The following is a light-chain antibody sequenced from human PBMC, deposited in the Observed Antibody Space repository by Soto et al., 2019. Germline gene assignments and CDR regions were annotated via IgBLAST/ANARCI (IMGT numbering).Light chain of an antibody. Sequence: QSVLTQPPSASGTPGQRITISCSGSSSNIGDNPVNWYQQLPGAAPKLLIYINDQRPSGVPDRFSGSKSGTSASLAIRGLQPEDEADYYCAAWDDSLKALFGTGTRSPS. CDR2: IND. J-gene: IGLJ1*01. CDR3: AAWDDSLKAL. V-gene: IGLV1-44*01. CDR1: SSNIGDNP.